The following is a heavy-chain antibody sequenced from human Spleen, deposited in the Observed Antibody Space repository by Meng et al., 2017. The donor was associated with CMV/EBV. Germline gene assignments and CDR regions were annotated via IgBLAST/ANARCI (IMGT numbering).Heavy chain of an antibody. CDR3: AKDGARVRELIDF. Sequence: GESLKISCAASGFTFSSYGMHWVRQAPGKGLEWVAFIRYDGSNKYYADSVKGRFTISRDNSKNTLYLQMNSLRAEDTAVYYCAKDGARVRELIDFWGQGTLVTVSS. CDR1: GFTFSSYG. V-gene: IGHV3-30*02. J-gene: IGHJ4*02. D-gene: IGHD1-7*01. CDR2: IRYDGSNK.